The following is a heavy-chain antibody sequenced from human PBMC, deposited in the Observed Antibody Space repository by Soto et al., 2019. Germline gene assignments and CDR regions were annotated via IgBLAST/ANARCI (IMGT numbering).Heavy chain of an antibody. Sequence: QVQLVESGGGVVQPGRSLRLSCAASGFTFSSYAMHWVRQAPGKGLEWVAVISDGGTNKDYADSVKGRFTISRDKSKSTLDLQMDSLRPEDTAVYYCARDGSYYDVLTEHYFDVWGQGTLVSVSA. J-gene: IGHJ4*02. CDR1: GFTFSSYA. CDR2: ISDGGTNK. D-gene: IGHD3-9*01. V-gene: IGHV3-30*04. CDR3: ARDGSYYDVLTEHYFDV.